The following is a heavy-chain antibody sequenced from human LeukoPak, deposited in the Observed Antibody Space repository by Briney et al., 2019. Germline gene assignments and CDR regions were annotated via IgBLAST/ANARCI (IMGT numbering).Heavy chain of an antibody. CDR3: ARESPRMGATRSAFDI. CDR1: GYTFTGYY. J-gene: IGHJ3*02. D-gene: IGHD1-26*01. Sequence: SVKVSRKASGYTFTGYYMHWVRQAPGQGLEWMGGIIPIFGTANYAQKFQGRVTITADESTSTAYMELSSLRSEDTAVYYCARESPRMGATRSAFDIWGQGTMVTVSS. CDR2: IIPIFGTA. V-gene: IGHV1-69*13.